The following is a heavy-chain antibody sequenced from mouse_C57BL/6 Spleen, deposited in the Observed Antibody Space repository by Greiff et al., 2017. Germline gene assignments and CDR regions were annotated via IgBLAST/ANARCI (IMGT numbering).Heavy chain of an antibody. CDR1: GYTFTSYW. CDR3: ARSWNYYGSSYEAMDY. V-gene: IGHV1-64*01. J-gene: IGHJ4*01. D-gene: IGHD1-1*01. Sequence: VQLQQPGAELVKPGASVKLSCKASGYTFTSYWMHWVKQRPGQGLEWIGMIHPNSGSTNYNEKFKSKATLTVDKSSSTAYMQLSSLTSEDSAVYYCARSWNYYGSSYEAMDYWGQGTSVTVSS. CDR2: IHPNSGST.